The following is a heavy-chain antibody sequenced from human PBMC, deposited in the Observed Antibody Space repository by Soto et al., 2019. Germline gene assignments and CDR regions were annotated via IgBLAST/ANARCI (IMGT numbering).Heavy chain of an antibody. V-gene: IGHV3-7*02. J-gene: IGHJ6*02. D-gene: IGHD2-21*02. CDR2: IKQDGSDK. CDR1: GCTFSSYW. CDR3: ARLPGPLVSVLYIYPVDARETPSDVDV. Sequence: GGSMRLSCAASGCTFSSYWRSWVRQAPGKGLEWVANIKQDGSDKYYRDSVKGRFTISKDNGKNTLYLQMNDLRHEDTAVYYCARLPGPLVSVLYIYPVDARETPSDVDVWGQGTSVTVSS.